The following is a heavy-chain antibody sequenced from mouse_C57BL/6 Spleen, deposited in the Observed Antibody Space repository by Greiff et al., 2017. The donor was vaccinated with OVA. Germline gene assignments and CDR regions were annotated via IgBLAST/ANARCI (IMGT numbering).Heavy chain of an antibody. CDR2: ISYDGSN. V-gene: IGHV3-6*01. CDR1: GYSITSGYY. Sequence: DVHLVESGPGLVKPSQSLSLTCSVTGYSITSGYYWNWIRQFPGNKLEWMGYISYDGSNKYNPSLKNRISITRDTSKNQFFLKLNSVTTEDTATYYCAREGENYYGSSYVAYWGQGTLVTVAA. CDR3: AREGENYYGSSYVAY. D-gene: IGHD1-1*01. J-gene: IGHJ3*01.